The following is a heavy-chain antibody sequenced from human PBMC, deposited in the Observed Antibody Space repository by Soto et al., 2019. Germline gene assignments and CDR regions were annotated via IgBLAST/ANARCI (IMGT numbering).Heavy chain of an antibody. CDR1: GYTFTSYY. J-gene: IGHJ5*02. CDR2: INPSGGST. V-gene: IGHV1-46*01. D-gene: IGHD3-16*01. Sequence: QVQLVQSGAEVKKPGASVKVSCKASGYTFTSYYMHWVRQAPGQGLEWMGIINPSGGSTSYAQKYQGRVTMTRDTSTSTVYMELSSLRSEDTAVYYCARDFLGEAHLFEPWGQGTLVTVSS. CDR3: ARDFLGEAHLFEP.